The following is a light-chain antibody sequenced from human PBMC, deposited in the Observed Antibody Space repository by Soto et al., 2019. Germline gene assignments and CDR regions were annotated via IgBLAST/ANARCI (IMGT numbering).Light chain of an antibody. J-gene: IGKJ1*01. CDR2: WAS. Sequence: DIVMTQSPDSLAVSLGERATINCKSSQSVLYSSNNKNYLAWYQQKPGRPPKLLIYWASTRESGVPDRFSGSGSGTDFTLTISSLQAEDVAVYYCLQYYSAWWTFGQGTKVEI. V-gene: IGKV4-1*01. CDR3: LQYYSAWWT. CDR1: QSVLYSSNNKNY.